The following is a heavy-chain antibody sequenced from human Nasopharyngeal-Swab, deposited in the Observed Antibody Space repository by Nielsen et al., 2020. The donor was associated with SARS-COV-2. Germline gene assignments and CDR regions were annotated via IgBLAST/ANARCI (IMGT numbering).Heavy chain of an antibody. Sequence: ASVTVSCKASGYTFTSYDINWVRPATGQGLEWMGWMNPNSGNTGYAQKFQGRVTMNRHTSIRTAYMELSSLRSEDTAVYYCARRGNYDYYGMDVWGQGTTVTVSS. V-gene: IGHV1-8*02. J-gene: IGHJ6*02. CDR2: MNPNSGNT. CDR1: GYTFTSYD. CDR3: ARRGNYDYYGMDV.